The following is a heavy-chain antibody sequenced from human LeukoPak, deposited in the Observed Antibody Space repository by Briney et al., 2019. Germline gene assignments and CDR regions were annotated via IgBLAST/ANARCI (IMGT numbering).Heavy chain of an antibody. J-gene: IGHJ4*02. V-gene: IGHV4-38-2*01. CDR3: ARLLTIIYYFDY. D-gene: IGHD3-10*01. CDR1: GYSISSGYY. CDR2: IYHSGST. Sequence: SETLSLTCAVSGYSISSGYYWGWIRQPPGKGLEWIGSIYHSGSTYYNPSLKSRVTISVDTSKNQFSLKLSFVTAADTAVYYCARLLTIIYYFDYWGQGTLVTVSS.